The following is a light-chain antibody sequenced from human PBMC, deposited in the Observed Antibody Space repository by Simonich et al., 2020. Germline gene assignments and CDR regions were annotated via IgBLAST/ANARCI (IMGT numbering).Light chain of an antibody. CDR1: SSDVGGYNY. Sequence: SALTQPPSASGPPGQSVTISCTGTSSDVGGYNYVSWYKQHPGKAPKLMIYEVSKRPSGVPDRFSGSKSGNTASLTVSGLQAEDEADYYCSSYAGSNPLFGGGTKLTVL. J-gene: IGLJ2*01. CDR2: EVS. CDR3: SSYAGSNPL. V-gene: IGLV2-8*01.